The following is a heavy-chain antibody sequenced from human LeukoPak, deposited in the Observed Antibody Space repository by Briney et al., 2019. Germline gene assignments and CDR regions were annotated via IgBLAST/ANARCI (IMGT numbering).Heavy chain of an antibody. CDR3: SSADTRLYTVRYFEY. CDR1: GYNFNELS. Sequence: ASVKVSCKVSGYNFNELSMHWVRPAPGKGREWMGGFDPEDGETIYEQKFLSRVSMTEDTTTNKAYMVLSSLRSEDTAVDYCSSADTRLYTVRYFEYWGQGTLVTVSS. CDR2: FDPEDGET. J-gene: IGHJ4*02. D-gene: IGHD3-16*01. V-gene: IGHV1-24*01.